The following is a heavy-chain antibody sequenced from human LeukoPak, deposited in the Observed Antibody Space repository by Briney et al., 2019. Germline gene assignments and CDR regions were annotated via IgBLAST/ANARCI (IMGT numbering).Heavy chain of an antibody. V-gene: IGHV1-2*02. D-gene: IGHD2-15*01. CDR2: TNPNSGGT. CDR3: ARVVASHPWWPNDY. CDR1: GYTFTGYY. Sequence: ASVKVSCKASGYTFTGYYMHWVRQAPGQGLEWMGWTNPNSGGTNYAQKFQGRVTMTRDTSISTAYMELSRLRSDDTAVYYCARVVASHPWWPNDYWGQGTLVTVSS. J-gene: IGHJ4*02.